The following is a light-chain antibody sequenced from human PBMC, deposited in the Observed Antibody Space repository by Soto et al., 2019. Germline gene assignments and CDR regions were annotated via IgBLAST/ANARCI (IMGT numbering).Light chain of an antibody. V-gene: IGKV1-9*01. Sequence: DIQLTQSPSFLSASVGDRVTITCRASQAISNNLAWYQHNPGKPPKLLIYGASTLQSGVPSRFSGSGSRTDFTLTISSLQPEDFATYYCQQLNNYPRALTFGGGTKVEIE. J-gene: IGKJ4*01. CDR3: QQLNNYPRALT. CDR1: QAISNN. CDR2: GAS.